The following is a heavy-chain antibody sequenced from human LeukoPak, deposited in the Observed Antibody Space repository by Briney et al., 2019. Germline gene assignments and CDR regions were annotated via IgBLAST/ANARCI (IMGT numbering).Heavy chain of an antibody. CDR3: AREWGSRRITPDY. CDR1: GYTFTGYY. CDR2: INPNSGGT. Sequence: ASVKVSCKASGYTFTGYYMHWVRQAPGQGLEWMGWINPNSGGTNYAQKFQGRVTMTRDTSISTAYMELSRLRSDDTAVYYCAREWGSRRITPDYWGQGTLVTVSS. V-gene: IGHV1-2*02. J-gene: IGHJ4*02. D-gene: IGHD3-10*01.